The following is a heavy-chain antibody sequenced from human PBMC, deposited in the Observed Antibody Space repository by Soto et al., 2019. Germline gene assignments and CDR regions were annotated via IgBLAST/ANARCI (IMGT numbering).Heavy chain of an antibody. Sequence: QVQLVQSGAEVKKPGASVKVSCKASGYTFTSYGISWVRQAPGQGLEWMGWISAYNGNTNYAQKLQGRGTMNTDTSTSPAYMELRSLRSDDTDVYYCARVEKSCSSISCYSGGGSYFDYWGQGTLVTVSS. J-gene: IGHJ4*02. CDR3: ARVEKSCSSISCYSGGGSYFDY. V-gene: IGHV1-18*04. CDR2: ISAYNGNT. CDR1: GYTFTSYG. D-gene: IGHD2-2*02.